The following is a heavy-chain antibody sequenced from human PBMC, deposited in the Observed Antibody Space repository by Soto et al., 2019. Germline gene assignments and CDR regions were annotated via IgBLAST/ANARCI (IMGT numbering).Heavy chain of an antibody. CDR1: GGTFSSYA. CDR3: ARVVVPAAMTFDP. CDR2: IIPIFGTA. Sequence: QVQLVQSGAEVKKPGSSVKVSCKASGGTFSSYAISWVRQAPGQGLEWMGGIIPIFGTANYAQKFQGRVTITAAESTSTGYMELSSLRSEDTAVYCCARVVVPAAMTFDPWGQGTLVTVSS. D-gene: IGHD2-2*01. J-gene: IGHJ5*02. V-gene: IGHV1-69*01.